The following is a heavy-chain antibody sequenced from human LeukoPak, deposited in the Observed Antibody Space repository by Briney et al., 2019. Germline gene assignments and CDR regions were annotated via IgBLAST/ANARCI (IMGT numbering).Heavy chain of an antibody. CDR1: GLTFNNYA. V-gene: IGHV3-23*01. CDR2: ISKSGDHT. Sequence: GGSLRLSCAVSGLTFNNYAMSWVRQAPGKGLEWVSAISKSGDHTYYAASAKGRFTIYRDNSKNTQYLQMNSLRAEDTAVYYCATSWGPDTSAFRWGRDGMDVWGQGTTVTVS. CDR3: ATSWGPDTSAFRWGRDGMDV. D-gene: IGHD3-16*01. J-gene: IGHJ6*02.